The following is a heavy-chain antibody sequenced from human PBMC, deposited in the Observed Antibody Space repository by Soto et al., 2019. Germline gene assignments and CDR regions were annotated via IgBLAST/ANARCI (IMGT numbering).Heavy chain of an antibody. Sequence: GGSLRLSCAASGFTFSSYGMHWVRQAPGKGLEWVAVISYDGSNKYYADSVKGRFTISRDNSKNTLYLQMNSLRAEDTAVYYCAKSGYSYGNYGMDVWGQGTTVTVS. D-gene: IGHD5-18*01. J-gene: IGHJ6*02. V-gene: IGHV3-30*18. CDR2: ISYDGSNK. CDR3: AKSGYSYGNYGMDV. CDR1: GFTFSSYG.